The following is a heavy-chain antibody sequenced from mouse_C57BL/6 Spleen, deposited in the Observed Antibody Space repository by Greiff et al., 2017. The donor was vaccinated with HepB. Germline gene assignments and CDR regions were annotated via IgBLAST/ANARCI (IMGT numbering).Heavy chain of an antibody. CDR1: GYTFTSYW. J-gene: IGHJ4*01. CDR3: ARAYYYGSSSYAMDY. D-gene: IGHD1-1*01. CDR2: IDPSDSYT. V-gene: IGHV1-69*01. Sequence: QVQLQQSGAELVMPGASVKLSCKASGYTFTSYWMHWVKQRPGQGLEWLGEIDPSDSYTNYNQKFKGKSTLTVDKSSSTAYMQLSSLTSEDSAVYYCARAYYYGSSSYAMDYWGQGTSVTVAS.